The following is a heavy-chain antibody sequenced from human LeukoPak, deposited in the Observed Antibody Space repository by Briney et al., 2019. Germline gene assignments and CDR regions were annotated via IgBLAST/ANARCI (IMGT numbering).Heavy chain of an antibody. V-gene: IGHV1-8*01. J-gene: IGHJ4*02. CDR1: GYTFTSYD. Sequence: VASVKVSCKASGYTFTSYDINWVRQATGQGLEWMGWMNPNSDNTGYTQKFQGRVTMTRNTSISTAYMELSSLRSEDTAVYYCARAYNWNDFGYWGQGTLVTVSS. D-gene: IGHD1-1*01. CDR3: ARAYNWNDFGY. CDR2: MNPNSDNT.